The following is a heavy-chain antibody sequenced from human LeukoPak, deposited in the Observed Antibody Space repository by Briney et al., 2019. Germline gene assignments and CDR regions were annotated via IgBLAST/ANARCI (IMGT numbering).Heavy chain of an antibody. Sequence: GGSLRLSCAGSGFTFSNYAMSWVRQAPGKGLEWDSAISHSSSGTYYVDSVKGRFTISRDNSKNTRYMQMNSLRAEDTAVYYCAKVVNSGYYYYFDYWGQGTLVTVSS. CDR2: ISHSSSGT. V-gene: IGHV3-23*01. D-gene: IGHD3-22*01. CDR1: GFTFSNYA. CDR3: AKVVNSGYYYYFDY. J-gene: IGHJ4*02.